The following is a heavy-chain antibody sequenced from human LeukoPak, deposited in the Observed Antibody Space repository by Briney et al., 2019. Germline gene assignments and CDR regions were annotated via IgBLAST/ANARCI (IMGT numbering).Heavy chain of an antibody. D-gene: IGHD2-2*01. CDR2: IKQDGSEK. Sequence: GGSLRLSCAASGFTFSSYWMSWVRQAPGKGLEWVANIKQDGSEKYYVDSVKGRFTISRDNAKNSLYLQMNSLRAEDTAVYYCARDLYVPKSCSSTSCYYYGMDVWGQGTTVTVSS. CDR3: ARDLYVPKSCSSTSCYYYGMDV. CDR1: GFTFSSYW. J-gene: IGHJ6*02. V-gene: IGHV3-7*01.